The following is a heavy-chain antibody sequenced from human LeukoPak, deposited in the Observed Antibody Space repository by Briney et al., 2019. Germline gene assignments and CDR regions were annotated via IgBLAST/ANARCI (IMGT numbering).Heavy chain of an antibody. J-gene: IGHJ4*02. CDR1: GFTFSSYW. D-gene: IGHD1-26*01. Sequence: PGGSLRLSCAASGFTFSSYWMSWVRQAPGKGLEWVANMNHDGGEIYYVDSVKGRFSISRDNAKNSLYLQMNSLRAEDTAVYYCARDKIVGATIFDYWGQGTLVTVSS. CDR3: ARDKIVGATIFDY. V-gene: IGHV3-7*01. CDR2: MNHDGGEI.